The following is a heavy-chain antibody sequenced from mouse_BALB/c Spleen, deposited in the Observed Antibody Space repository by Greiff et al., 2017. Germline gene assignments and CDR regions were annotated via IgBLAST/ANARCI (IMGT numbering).Heavy chain of an antibody. CDR3: ARGVWPHYYAMDY. J-gene: IGHJ4*01. Sequence: VQLQQSGAELVRPGVSVKISCKGSGYTFTDYAMHWVKQSHAKSLEWIGVISTYYGDASYNQKFKGKATMTVDKSSSTAYMELARLTSEDSAIYYCARGVWPHYYAMDYWGQGTSVTVSS. CDR2: ISTYYGDA. D-gene: IGHD2-10*02. V-gene: IGHV1S137*01. CDR1: GYTFTDYA.